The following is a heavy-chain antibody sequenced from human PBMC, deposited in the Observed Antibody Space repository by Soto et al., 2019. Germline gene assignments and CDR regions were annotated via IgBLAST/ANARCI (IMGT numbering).Heavy chain of an antibody. J-gene: IGHJ5*02. Sequence: GGSLRLSCAASGFTFSSYDMHWVRQATGKGLEWVSAIGTAGDTYYPGSVKGRFTISRENAKNSLYLQMNSLRAEDTAVYYCARAIVGATDNWFDPWGQGTLVTVSS. V-gene: IGHV3-13*01. D-gene: IGHD1-26*01. CDR2: IGTAGDT. CDR1: GFTFSSYD. CDR3: ARAIVGATDNWFDP.